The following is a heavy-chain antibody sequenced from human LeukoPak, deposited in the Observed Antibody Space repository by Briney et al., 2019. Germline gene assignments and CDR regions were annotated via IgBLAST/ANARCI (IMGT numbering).Heavy chain of an antibody. D-gene: IGHD1-26*01. J-gene: IGHJ4*02. CDR3: ARGAWELPTMHDY. V-gene: IGHV3-21*01. Sequence: GGSLRLPCAASGFTFSNAWMSWVRQAPGKGLEWVSSISSSSSYIYYADSVKGRFTISRDNAKNSLYLQMNSLRAEDTAVYYCARGAWELPTMHDYWGQGTLVTVSS. CDR2: ISSSSSYI. CDR1: GFTFSNAW.